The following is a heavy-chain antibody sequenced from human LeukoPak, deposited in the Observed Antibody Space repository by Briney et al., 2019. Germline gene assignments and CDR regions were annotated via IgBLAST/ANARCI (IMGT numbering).Heavy chain of an antibody. CDR1: GGSISSDY. D-gene: IGHD3-3*01. CDR3: ARGISPSFDI. V-gene: IGHV4-59*01. Sequence: PSETLSLTCTVSGGSISSDYWSWIRQPPGKGLEWIGYIYYSGSTNYNPSLKSRVTISVDTSKNQFSLKLSSVTAADTAVYYCARGISPSFDIWGQGTMVTVSS. CDR2: IYYSGST. J-gene: IGHJ3*02.